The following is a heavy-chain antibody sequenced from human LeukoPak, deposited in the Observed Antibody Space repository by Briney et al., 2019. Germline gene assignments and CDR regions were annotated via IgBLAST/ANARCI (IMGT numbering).Heavy chain of an antibody. D-gene: IGHD3-9*01. CDR2: INPNSGGT. V-gene: IGHV1-2*02. CDR3: ARSGIYDILTGYSPLGY. J-gene: IGHJ4*02. Sequence: ASVKVSCKASGYTFTGYYMHWVRQAPGQGLEWMGWINPNSGGTNYAQKFQGRVTMTRDTSISTAYMELSRLRSDDTAVYYCARSGIYDILTGYSPLGYWGQGTLVTVSS. CDR1: GYTFTGYY.